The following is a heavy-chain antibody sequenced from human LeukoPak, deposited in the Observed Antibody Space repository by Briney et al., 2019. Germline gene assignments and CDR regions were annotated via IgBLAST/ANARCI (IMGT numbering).Heavy chain of an antibody. CDR1: GFIVSSYH. CDR3: ARVVVAATLETAFDY. V-gene: IGHV3-21*01. Sequence: GGSLRLSCAASGFIVSSYHMNWVRQAPGKWLEWVSSISSSSSYIYYADSVKGRFAISRDNAKNSLYLQMNSLRAEDTAVYYCARVVVAATLETAFDYWSQGTLVTVSS. D-gene: IGHD2-15*01. J-gene: IGHJ4*02. CDR2: ISSSSSYI.